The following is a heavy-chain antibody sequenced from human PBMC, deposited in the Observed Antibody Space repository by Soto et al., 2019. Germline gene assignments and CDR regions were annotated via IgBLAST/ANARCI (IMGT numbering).Heavy chain of an antibody. CDR2: ISGSGGST. CDR1: GFTFSSYA. CDR3: ARVGYSYYYGMDV. V-gene: IGHV3-23*01. D-gene: IGHD5-18*01. J-gene: IGHJ6*02. Sequence: PGGSLRLSCAASGFTFSSYAMSWVRQAPGKGLEWVSAISGSGGSTYYADSVKGRFTISRDNSKNTLYLQMNSLRAEDTAVYYCARVGYSYYYGMDVWGQGTTVTVSS.